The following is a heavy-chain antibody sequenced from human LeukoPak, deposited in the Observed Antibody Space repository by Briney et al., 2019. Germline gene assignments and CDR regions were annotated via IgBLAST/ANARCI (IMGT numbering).Heavy chain of an antibody. CDR1: GFPFSNYW. D-gene: IGHD4-23*01. J-gene: IGHJ4*02. V-gene: IGHV3-7*01. Sequence: GGSLRLSCAGSGFPFSNYWMAWVRQAPGKGLEWVANMKEDGGEINYVDYVKGRFNISRANAKNSLDLQMHSLRVDDTAVYYCVRDRGYSTFDYWGQGTLVIVSS. CDR2: MKEDGGEI. CDR3: VRDRGYSTFDY.